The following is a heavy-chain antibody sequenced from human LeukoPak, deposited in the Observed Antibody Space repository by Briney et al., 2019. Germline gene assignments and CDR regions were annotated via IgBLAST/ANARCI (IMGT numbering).Heavy chain of an antibody. Sequence: SETLSLTCTVSGGSISNSNYCGGWIRQPPGKGLEWIGSIYYSGSTYYNPSLKIRVTISVDTSKKQFSLKLSSVTAADTAVYYCARVPYYYDRSGYYLGYYFDYWGQGTLVTVSS. V-gene: IGHV4-39*07. D-gene: IGHD3-22*01. CDR1: GGSISNSNYC. CDR2: IYYSGST. CDR3: ARVPYYYDRSGYYLGYYFDY. J-gene: IGHJ4*02.